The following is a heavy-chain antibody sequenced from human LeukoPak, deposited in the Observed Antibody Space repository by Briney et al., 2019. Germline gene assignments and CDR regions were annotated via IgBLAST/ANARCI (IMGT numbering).Heavy chain of an antibody. V-gene: IGHV4-39*07. J-gene: IGHJ6*02. Sequence: SETLSLTCTVSGGSISSSSYYWGWIRQPPGKGLEWIGSIYYSGSTYYNPSLKSRVTISVDTSKNQFSLKLSSVTAADTAVYYCARVDGGALAAATVYYYYYGMDVWGQGTTVTVSS. CDR1: GGSISSSSYY. CDR3: ARVDGGALAAATVYYYYYGMDV. D-gene: IGHD2-15*01. CDR2: IYYSGST.